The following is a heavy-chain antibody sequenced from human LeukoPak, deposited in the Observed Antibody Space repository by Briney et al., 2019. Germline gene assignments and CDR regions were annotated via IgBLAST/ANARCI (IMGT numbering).Heavy chain of an antibody. Sequence: SQPLYLTSNVSGGSISSYYWSWIRQPPAKGLEWIGYIYYSGSTNYNPSLKSRVTISVDTSKNQFSLKLSSVTAADTAVYYCARTPYSSSWSPRAFDIWGQGTMVTVSS. CDR3: ARTPYSSSWSPRAFDI. CDR1: GGSISSYY. J-gene: IGHJ3*02. V-gene: IGHV4-59*01. D-gene: IGHD6-13*01. CDR2: IYYSGST.